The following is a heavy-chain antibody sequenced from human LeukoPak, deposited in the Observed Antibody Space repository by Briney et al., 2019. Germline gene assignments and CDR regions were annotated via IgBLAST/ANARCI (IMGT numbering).Heavy chain of an antibody. Sequence: PSETLSLTCAVYGGSLSGYYWSWIRQPPGKGLELIGEINHSGSTNYNPSLKSRVTISVDTSKNQFSLKLSSVTAADTAVYYCARNDGYNFIYYYYGMDVWGQGATVTVSS. J-gene: IGHJ6*02. V-gene: IGHV4-34*01. D-gene: IGHD5-12*01. CDR1: GGSLSGYY. CDR3: ARNDGYNFIYYYYGMDV. CDR2: INHSGST.